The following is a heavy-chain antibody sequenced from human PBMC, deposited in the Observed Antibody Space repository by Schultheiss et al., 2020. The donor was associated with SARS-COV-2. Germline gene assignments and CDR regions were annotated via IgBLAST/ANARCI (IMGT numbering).Heavy chain of an antibody. CDR1: GFTVSSNY. J-gene: IGHJ6*02. Sequence: GGSLRLSCAASGFTVSSNYMSWVRQAPGKGLEWVSSISSSSSYIYYADSVKGRFTISRDNAKNSLYLQMNSLRAEDTAVYYCARWLQLFGADYGMDVWGQGTTVTVSS. D-gene: IGHD5-24*01. CDR3: ARWLQLFGADYGMDV. CDR2: ISSSSSYI. V-gene: IGHV3-21*04.